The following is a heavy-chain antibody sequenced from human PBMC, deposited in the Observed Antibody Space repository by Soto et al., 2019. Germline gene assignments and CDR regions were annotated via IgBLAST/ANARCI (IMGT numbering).Heavy chain of an antibody. J-gene: IGHJ4*02. CDR1: GFTRTTYS. CDR2: INKKSFTI. CDR3: ARGAVTGTSLFEY. V-gene: IGHV3-48*02. D-gene: IGHD6-19*01. Sequence: GGSLRLSCAVSGFTRTTYSMNLIRQAPGKGLESISFINKKSFTIYYADVVNGRFTISIDYVSHSLYLQMDRLRHEHTAVYYCARGAVTGTSLFEYWGLGTLVPVSS.